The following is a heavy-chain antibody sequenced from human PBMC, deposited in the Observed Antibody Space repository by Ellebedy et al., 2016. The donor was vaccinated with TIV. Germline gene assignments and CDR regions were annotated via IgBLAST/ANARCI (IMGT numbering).Heavy chain of an antibody. D-gene: IGHD3-9*01. CDR3: ARQDYGILTGSYTHLDS. CDR2: VSYSGNT. Sequence: SETLSLSCTVSGGSISSSFWNWIRQPPGKALEWIGYVSYSGNTNYNPSLKSRVTFSVDTSKNQFSLKLSSVTAADTAVYYCARQDYGILTGSYTHLDSWGQGTLVTVSS. J-gene: IGHJ4*02. CDR1: GGSISSSF. V-gene: IGHV4-59*08.